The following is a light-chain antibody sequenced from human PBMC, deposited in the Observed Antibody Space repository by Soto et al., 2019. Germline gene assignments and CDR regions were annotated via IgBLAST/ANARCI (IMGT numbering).Light chain of an antibody. V-gene: IGKV1-5*03. Sequence: DIQMTQPPSTLPASVGDRHTITCGASQSINNWLAWYQQLPGKAPKLLIYKASTAESGVPSRFSGIGSGTQFTLTISGLQPDDFASYYCQQYYNYPLTFGQGTKVDI. J-gene: IGKJ1*01. CDR2: KAS. CDR3: QQYYNYPLT. CDR1: QSINNW.